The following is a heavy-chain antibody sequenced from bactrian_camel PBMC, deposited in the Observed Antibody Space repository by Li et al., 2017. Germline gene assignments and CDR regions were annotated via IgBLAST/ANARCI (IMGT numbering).Heavy chain of an antibody. CDR2: IYNGANI. J-gene: IGHJ4*01. Sequence: HVQLVESGGGSAQAGGSLRLSCVASGFTFRPSCMGWFRQAPGKEREAVASIYNGANIVYADSVKGRFTISQVNAENAVYLEMNNLKPDDTAMYYCAASPRWRMIAAQSLTPANYDYWGQGTQVTVS. CDR1: GFTFRPSC. V-gene: IGHV3S53*01. D-gene: IGHD3*01. CDR3: AASPRWRMIAAQSLTPANYDY.